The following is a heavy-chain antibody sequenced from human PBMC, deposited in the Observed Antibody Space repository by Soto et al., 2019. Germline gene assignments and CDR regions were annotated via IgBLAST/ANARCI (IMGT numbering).Heavy chain of an antibody. CDR3: AKASTAMTYFDY. J-gene: IGHJ4*02. CDR1: GFTFSSYG. V-gene: IGHV3-30*18. D-gene: IGHD5-18*01. CDR2: ISYDGSNK. Sequence: QVQLVESGGGVVQPGRSLRLSCAASGFTFSSYGMHWVRQAPGKGLEWVAVISYDGSNKYYADSVKGRFTISRDNSKNKLYLQMNSLRAEDTAVYYCAKASTAMTYFDYWGQGTLVTVSS.